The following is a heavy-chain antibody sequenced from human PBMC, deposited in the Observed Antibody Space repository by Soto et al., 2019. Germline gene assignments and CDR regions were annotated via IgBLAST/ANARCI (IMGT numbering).Heavy chain of an antibody. V-gene: IGHV4-39*01. CDR1: GGSISSSSYY. Sequence: SETLSLTCTVSGGSISSSSYYWGWIRQPPGKGLEWIGSIYYSGSTYYNPSLKSRVTISVDTSKNQFSLKLSSVTAADTAVYYCARRITIFGVVIISWFDPWGQGTLVTVSS. CDR3: ARRITIFGVVIISWFDP. D-gene: IGHD3-3*01. J-gene: IGHJ5*02. CDR2: IYYSGST.